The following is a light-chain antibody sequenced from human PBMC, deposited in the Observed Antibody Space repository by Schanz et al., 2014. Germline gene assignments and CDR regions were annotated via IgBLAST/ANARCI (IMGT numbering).Light chain of an antibody. CDR1: QGIRSY. J-gene: IGKJ1*01. CDR3: LQDYNYPPT. Sequence: AIQLTQSPSSLSASVGDRVTITCRASQGIRSYLAWYQQKPGKAPKVLISDASSLESGVPSRFSGSGSGTEFTLTISSLQPEDIATYYCLQDYNYPPTFGQGTKVEI. CDR2: DAS. V-gene: IGKV1D-13*01.